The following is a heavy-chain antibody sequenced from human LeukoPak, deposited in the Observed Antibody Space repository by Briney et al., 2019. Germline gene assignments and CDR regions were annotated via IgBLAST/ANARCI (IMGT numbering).Heavy chain of an antibody. CDR2: ISTSGRAT. CDR3: AKARGSSVYEQFDY. Sequence: GGSLRLSCAASGFAFSTYAMTWVRQAPEKGLQWVSTISTSGRATYYADSVEGRFTISRDNSKNTLYLQMDSLRADDTAVYYCAKARGSSVYEQFDYWGQGTQVTVSP. D-gene: IGHD5/OR15-5a*01. J-gene: IGHJ4*02. CDR1: GFAFSTYA. V-gene: IGHV3-23*01.